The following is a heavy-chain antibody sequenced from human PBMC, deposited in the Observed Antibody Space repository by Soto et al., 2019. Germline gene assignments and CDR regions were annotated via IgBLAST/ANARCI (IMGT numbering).Heavy chain of an antibody. CDR1: GYTFTNYY. CDR3: ARDLYSLGY. J-gene: IGHJ4*02. Sequence: QVQLVQSGAEVRKPGASVKVSCKASGYTFTNYYMHWVRQAPGQGLEWMGRTSPHGGSTDYAQRFQGRITITRDTSTSTVYMELNGLRSEDTAVYYCARDLYSLGYWGQGTLVTVSS. V-gene: IGHV1-46*01. D-gene: IGHD5-18*01. CDR2: TSPHGGST.